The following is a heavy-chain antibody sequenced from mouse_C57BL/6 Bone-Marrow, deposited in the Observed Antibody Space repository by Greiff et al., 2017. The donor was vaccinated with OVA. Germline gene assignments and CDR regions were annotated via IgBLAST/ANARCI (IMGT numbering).Heavy chain of an antibody. V-gene: IGHV1-7*01. CDR3: ARANCDMDY. J-gene: IGHJ4*01. D-gene: IGHD4-1*02. CDR1: GYTFTSYW. Sequence: VQLQQSGAELAKPGASVKLSCKASGYTFTSYWMHWVKQRPGQGLEWIGYINPSSGYTKYNQKFKDKATLTADKSSRTAYMQLTRLTYEDAAVYYRARANCDMDYWGQGTTLTVSS. CDR2: INPSSGYT.